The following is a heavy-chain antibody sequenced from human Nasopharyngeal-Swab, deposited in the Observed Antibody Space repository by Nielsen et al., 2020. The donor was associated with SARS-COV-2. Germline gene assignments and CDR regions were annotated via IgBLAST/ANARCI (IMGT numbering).Heavy chain of an antibody. Sequence: ASVKVSCKASGYTFIGYYMHWVRQAPGQGLEWMGWINPNSGGTNYAQKFQGRVTMTRDTSISTAYMELSRLRSDDTAVYYCARDGGAAAGYNWFDPWGQGTLVTVSS. D-gene: IGHD6-13*01. CDR2: INPNSGGT. CDR3: ARDGGAAAGYNWFDP. J-gene: IGHJ5*02. V-gene: IGHV1-2*02. CDR1: GYTFIGYY.